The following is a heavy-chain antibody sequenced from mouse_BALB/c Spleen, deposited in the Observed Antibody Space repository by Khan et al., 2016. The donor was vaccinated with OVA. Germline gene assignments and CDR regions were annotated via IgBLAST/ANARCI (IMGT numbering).Heavy chain of an antibody. CDR2: ISYSGST. CDR1: GYSITSGYG. J-gene: IGHJ2*01. Sequence: EVQLQESGPGLVKPSQSLSLTCTVTGYSITSGYGWNWIRQFPGNKLEWMGYISYSGSTNYNPSLKSRISITRDTSKNQFFLQVNSLTTEDTATYYCDRTARIKYWGQGTTLTVSS. D-gene: IGHD1-2*01. CDR3: DRTARIKY. V-gene: IGHV3-2*02.